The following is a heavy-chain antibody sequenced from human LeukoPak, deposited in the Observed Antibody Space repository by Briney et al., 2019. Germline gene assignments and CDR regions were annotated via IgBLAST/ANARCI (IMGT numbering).Heavy chain of an antibody. D-gene: IGHD3-22*01. Sequence: GRSLRLSCAASGFTFSSYGMHWVRQAPGKGLEWVSAISGSGGSTYYADSVKGRFTISRDNSKNTLYLQMNSLRAEDTAVYYCAKEKWLGYYFDYWGQGTLVTVSS. CDR2: ISGSGGST. CDR3: AKEKWLGYYFDY. CDR1: GFTFSSYG. J-gene: IGHJ4*02. V-gene: IGHV3-23*01.